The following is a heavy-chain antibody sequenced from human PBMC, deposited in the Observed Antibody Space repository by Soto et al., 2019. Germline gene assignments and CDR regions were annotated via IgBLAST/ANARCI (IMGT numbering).Heavy chain of an antibody. CDR3: AMNHGGAYLALYGMNV. D-gene: IGHD2-21*01. CDR2: IFPTPGVA. J-gene: IGHJ6*02. Sequence: QVQLVQSGAEVKKPGSSVKVSCKASGGTFSTYTITWVRQAPGQGLEWMGRIFPTPGVANYAQKFQGRVTIIADKSTSTAYMELIILRSDDTAVYYCAMNHGGAYLALYGMNVWGQGTTVTVSS. CDR1: GGTFSTYT. V-gene: IGHV1-69*02.